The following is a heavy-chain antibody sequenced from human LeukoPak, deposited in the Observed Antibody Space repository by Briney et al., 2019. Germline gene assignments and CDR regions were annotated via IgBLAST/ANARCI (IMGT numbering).Heavy chain of an antibody. V-gene: IGHV3-7*01. CDR2: IKQDGSER. CDR3: ARARGFDY. D-gene: IGHD3-10*01. CDR1: GFTFSSHW. Sequence: PGGSLGLSCAASGFTFSSHWMSWVRQAPGKGLEWVANIKQDGSERYYVDSVKGRFTISRDNAKSSLYLQMNSLRADDTAVYYCARARGFDYWGQGTLVTVSS. J-gene: IGHJ4*02.